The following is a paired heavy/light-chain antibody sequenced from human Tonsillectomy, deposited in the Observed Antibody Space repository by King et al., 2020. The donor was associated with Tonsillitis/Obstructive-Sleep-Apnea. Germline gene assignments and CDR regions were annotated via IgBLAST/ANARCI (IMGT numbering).Light chain of an antibody. CDR3: ATWDDYLNGVV. Sequence: QSVLTQPPSASGTPGQRVTISCSGSSSNIGSNTVNWYQQLPGTAPKLLIYSHNQRPSGVPDRFSGSKSGTSASLAISGLQSEDEADYYCATWDDYLNGVVFGGGTKLTVL. CDR1: SSNIGSNT. CDR2: SHN. J-gene: IGLJ2*01. V-gene: IGLV1-44*01.
Heavy chain of an antibody. CDR3: AREWRSVTGTISFDP. CDR2: INTNTGNP. V-gene: IGHV7-4-1*02. CDR1: GYTFTNYV. D-gene: IGHD1-7*01. Sequence: QVQLVQSGSELKKPGASVKVSCKASGYTFTNYVMNWVRQAPGQGLEWMGWINTNTGNPRYAQGFTGRFVFSLDTSVTTAYLQISSLKAEDTAVYYCAREWRSVTGTISFDPWGQGTLVTVSS. J-gene: IGHJ5*02.